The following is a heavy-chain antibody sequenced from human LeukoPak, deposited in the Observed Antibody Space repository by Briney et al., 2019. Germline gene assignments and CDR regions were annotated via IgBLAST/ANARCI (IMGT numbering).Heavy chain of an antibody. V-gene: IGHV4-39*01. CDR1: GGSISSSSYY. Sequence: SETLSLTCTVSGGSISSSSYYWGWIRQPPGKGLEWIGSIYYSGSTYYNPSLKSRVTISVDTSKNQFSLDLSSVTAADTAVYYCARAKWNQAPFDYWGQGTLVTVSS. CDR3: ARAKWNQAPFDY. D-gene: IGHD1-14*01. CDR2: IYYSGST. J-gene: IGHJ4*02.